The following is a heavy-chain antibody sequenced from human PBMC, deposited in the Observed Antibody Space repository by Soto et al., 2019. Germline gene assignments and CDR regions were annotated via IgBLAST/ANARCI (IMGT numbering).Heavy chain of an antibody. CDR2: IYSGGST. J-gene: IGHJ5*02. V-gene: IGHV3-53*02. Sequence: EVQLVETGGGLIQPGGSLRLSCAASGFTVSSNYMSWVCQAPGKGLEWVSVIYSGGSTYYADSVKGRFTISRDNSKNTLYLQMNSLRAEDTAVYYCAGVPYSSSWFNWFDPWGQGTLVTVSS. CDR1: GFTVSSNY. CDR3: AGVPYSSSWFNWFDP. D-gene: IGHD6-13*01.